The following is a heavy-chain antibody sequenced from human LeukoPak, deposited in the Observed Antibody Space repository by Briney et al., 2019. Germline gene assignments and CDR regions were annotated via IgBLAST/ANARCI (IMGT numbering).Heavy chain of an antibody. J-gene: IGHJ4*02. CDR1: GFTFSSYS. Sequence: GGSLRLSCAASGFTFSSYSMDWVRQAPGKGLEWVSYISSSSIIHYADSVKGRFTISRDNAKNSLCLQMNSLRDEDTAVYYCARRFPSGSYDYWGQGTLITVPS. CDR3: ARRFPSGSYDY. CDR2: ISSSSII. V-gene: IGHV3-48*02. D-gene: IGHD1-26*01.